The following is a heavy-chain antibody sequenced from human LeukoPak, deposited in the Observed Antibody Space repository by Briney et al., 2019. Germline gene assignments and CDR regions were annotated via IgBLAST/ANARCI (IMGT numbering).Heavy chain of an antibody. CDR3: ARARSVTIFGLAYDAFDI. CDR1: GGSISSGSYY. J-gene: IGHJ3*02. CDR2: IYTSGST. Sequence: SETLSLTCTVSGGSISSGSYYWSWIRQPAGKGLEWIGRIYTSGSTNYNPSLKSRVTISVDTSKNQFSLKLSSVTAADTAVYYCARARSVTIFGLAYDAFDIWGQGTMVTVSS. V-gene: IGHV4-61*02. D-gene: IGHD3-3*01.